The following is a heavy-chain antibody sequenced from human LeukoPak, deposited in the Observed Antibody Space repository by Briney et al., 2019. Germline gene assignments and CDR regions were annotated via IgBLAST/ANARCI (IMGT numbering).Heavy chain of an antibody. Sequence: PGGSLRLSCVASGFTFTDDYMTWIRQAPGKGLEWISYISTSSYTIYYADSVKGRFTISRDNAKDSLFLQMNSLRPEDTAFYYCAKGYLLSSYQGFFDSWGQGSLVTVSS. V-gene: IGHV3-11*01. CDR2: ISTSSYTI. CDR1: GFTFTDDY. J-gene: IGHJ4*02. D-gene: IGHD1-26*01. CDR3: AKGYLLSSYQGFFDS.